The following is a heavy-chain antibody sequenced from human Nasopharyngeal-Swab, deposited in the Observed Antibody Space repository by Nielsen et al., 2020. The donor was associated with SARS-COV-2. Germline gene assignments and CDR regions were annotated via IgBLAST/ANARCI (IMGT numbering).Heavy chain of an antibody. J-gene: IGHJ4*02. CDR3: VRHEGGTTLDY. Sequence: WIRQPPGKGLEWIGHISYSGSTHYDPSFRSRVTMSVDTSKSQFSLKLTSVTAADTAVYYCVRHEGGTTLDYWGQGTLVTVSS. V-gene: IGHV4-59*08. D-gene: IGHD1-7*01. CDR2: ISYSGST.